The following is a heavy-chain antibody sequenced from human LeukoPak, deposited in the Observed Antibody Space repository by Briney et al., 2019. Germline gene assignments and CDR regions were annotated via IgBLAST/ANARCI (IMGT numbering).Heavy chain of an antibody. J-gene: IGHJ4*02. D-gene: IGHD6-13*01. Sequence: GGSLRLSCAASGFTFSSHWMSWVRQAPGKGLECVSGISTSGGTTAYADSVKGRFTISRDNSRNTLYLQMNSLRAEDTAVYYCARADRYGTTWYGRVDYWGQGTLVTVSS. CDR1: GFTFSSHW. V-gene: IGHV3-23*01. CDR2: ISTSGGTT. CDR3: ARADRYGTTWYGRVDY.